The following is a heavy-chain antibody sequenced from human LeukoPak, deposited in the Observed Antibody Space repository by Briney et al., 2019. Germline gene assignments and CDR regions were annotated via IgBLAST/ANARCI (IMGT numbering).Heavy chain of an antibody. D-gene: IGHD3-16*01. CDR1: GFTFSSYE. V-gene: IGHV3-48*03. Sequence: QPGGSLRLSCAASGFTFSSYEMNWVRQAPGKGLEWVSYISSSGSTIYYADSVKGRFTISRDNAKNTLYLQMNSLRAEDTAVYYCVGVPNWFDPWGQGTLVTVSS. CDR2: ISSSGSTI. CDR3: VGVPNWFDP. J-gene: IGHJ5*02.